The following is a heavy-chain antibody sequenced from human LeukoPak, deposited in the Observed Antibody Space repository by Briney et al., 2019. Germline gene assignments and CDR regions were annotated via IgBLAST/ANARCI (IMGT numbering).Heavy chain of an antibody. V-gene: IGHV3-30*18. D-gene: IGHD3-9*01. CDR1: GFTFSSYG. Sequence: GGSLRLSCAASGFTFSSYGMHWVRQAPGKGLEWVAVISYDGSNKYYADSVKGRFTISRDNSKNTLYLQMNSLRAEDTAVYYCAKSMDILTGYLWSLDYWGQGTLVTVSS. CDR3: AKSMDILTGYLWSLDY. J-gene: IGHJ4*02. CDR2: ISYDGSNK.